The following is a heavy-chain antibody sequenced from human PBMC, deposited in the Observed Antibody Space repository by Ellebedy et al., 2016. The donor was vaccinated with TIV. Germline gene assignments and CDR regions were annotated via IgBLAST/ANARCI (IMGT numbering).Heavy chain of an antibody. Sequence: GESLKISCKGSGYSFTSYWIGWVRQMPGKGLEWMGIIYPGDSDTRYSPSFQGQVTISADKSISTAYLQWSSLKASDTAMYYCARHNGPDLASGWYLSWGQGTLVTVSS. CDR2: IYPGDSDT. CDR3: ARHNGPDLASGWYLS. CDR1: GYSFTSYW. D-gene: IGHD6-19*01. J-gene: IGHJ5*02. V-gene: IGHV5-51*01.